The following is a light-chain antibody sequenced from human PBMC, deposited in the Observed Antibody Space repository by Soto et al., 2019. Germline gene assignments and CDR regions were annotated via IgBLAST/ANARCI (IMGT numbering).Light chain of an antibody. Sequence: DIQMTQSPSSLSASVGDRVTITCRASQGSSNYLSWYQQKPGKVPKLLIFDASYLKSGVPSRISGSGSGTDFNITISSLQPEDVATYFCQKYNSAPYTFGQGTKLEI. J-gene: IGKJ2*01. CDR2: DAS. CDR1: QGSSNY. V-gene: IGKV1-27*01. CDR3: QKYNSAPYT.